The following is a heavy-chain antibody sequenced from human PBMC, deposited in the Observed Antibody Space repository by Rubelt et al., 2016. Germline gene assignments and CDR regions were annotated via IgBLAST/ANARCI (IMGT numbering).Heavy chain of an antibody. CDR3: AKVPIRTLTSTFDY. CDR1: GCTFSSYA. Sequence: EVQLLESGGGLVQPGGSLRLSCAASGCTFSSYAMSWVRQAPGKGLEWVSAISGSGGSTSYADSVKGRFTISRDNSKNTLYLQMNSLRAEDTAVYYCAKVPIRTLTSTFDYWGQGTLVTVSS. J-gene: IGHJ4*02. V-gene: IGHV3-23*01. CDR2: ISGSGGST. D-gene: IGHD4-17*01.